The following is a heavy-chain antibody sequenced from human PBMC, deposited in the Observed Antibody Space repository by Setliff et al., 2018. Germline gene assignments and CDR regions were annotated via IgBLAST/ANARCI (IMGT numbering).Heavy chain of an antibody. CDR1: GYIFSDHY. J-gene: IGHJ6*02. CDR2: INSNGGDT. Sequence: ASVKVSCKASGYIFSDHYMHWVRQAPGKGLEWMGMINSNGGDTNYAQTFEGRLTLTRDTSIRTTYMELATLRSDDTAVYYCARDLDYGSGRIDMDVWGQGTTVTVSS. V-gene: IGHV1-2*02. CDR3: ARDLDYGSGRIDMDV. D-gene: IGHD3-10*01.